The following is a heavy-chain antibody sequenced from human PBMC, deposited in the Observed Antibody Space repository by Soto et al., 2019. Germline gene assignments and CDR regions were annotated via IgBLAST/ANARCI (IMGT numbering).Heavy chain of an antibody. CDR2: ISGYNGDA. CDR1: GYTFTRYC. J-gene: IGHJ6*02. V-gene: IGHV1-18*01. CDR3: AKNGQPPYYYYGLDV. D-gene: IGHD2-8*01. Sequence: ASVKVSSKASGYTFTRYCISWVRQAPGQGLEWMGWISGYNGDANYAQSFQGRVSMTIDTSTTTAYMELRTLTPDDTAVYYCAKNGQPPYYYYGLDVWGQGTTVTVSS.